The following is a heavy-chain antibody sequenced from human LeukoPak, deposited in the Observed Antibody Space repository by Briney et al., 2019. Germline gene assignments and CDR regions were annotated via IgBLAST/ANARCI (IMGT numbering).Heavy chain of an antibody. CDR3: AKGQVFQCDY. CDR2: IGTSTSYI. CDR1: GFTFSTYI. Sequence: GGSLRLSCAASGFTFSTYIMNWVRQTPGKGLEWVSSIGTSTSYIYYANSVKGRFTISRDNSRSTLYLQMNSLRAEDTAVYYCAKGQVFQCDYWGQGTLVTVSS. V-gene: IGHV3-21*04. J-gene: IGHJ4*02. D-gene: IGHD2/OR15-2a*01.